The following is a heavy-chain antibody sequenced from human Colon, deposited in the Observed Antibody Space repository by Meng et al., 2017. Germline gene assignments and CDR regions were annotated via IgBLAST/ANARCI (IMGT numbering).Heavy chain of an antibody. CDR3: ARENDSGNSYDH. D-gene: IGHD3-10*01. CDR1: GTSISRMNW. J-gene: IGHJ4*02. CDR2: IYQIGST. V-gene: IGHV4-4*02. Sequence: QLQESGEGLVNPSGTLSLTCAVSGTSISRMNWWTWVRQAPGKGLEWIGEIYQIGSTNYNPSLKSRVTILVDESKNEFSLKLTSVTAADTAVYYCARENDSGNSYDHWGRGTLVTVSS.